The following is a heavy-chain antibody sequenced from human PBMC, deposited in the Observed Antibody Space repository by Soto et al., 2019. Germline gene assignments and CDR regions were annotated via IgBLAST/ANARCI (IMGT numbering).Heavy chain of an antibody. V-gene: IGHV1-3*01. CDR3: ARDSNHYQDFFQN. CDR2: ISNAGSGNT. CDR1: GYPFPSFE. J-gene: IGHJ1*01. Sequence: ASVKVSCKTSGYPFPSFEVHWIRQAPGQRPEWMGGISNAGSGNTKYSQKFQDRLTITGDKRATTVYMALSSLTSEDTATYYCARDSNHYQDFFQNWRQRPQVTVSS. D-gene: IGHD4-4*01.